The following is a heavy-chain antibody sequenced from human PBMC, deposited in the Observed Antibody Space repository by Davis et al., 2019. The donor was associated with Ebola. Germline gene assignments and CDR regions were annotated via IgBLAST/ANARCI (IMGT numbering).Heavy chain of an antibody. CDR1: GGSVSSGSYY. J-gene: IGHJ6*02. D-gene: IGHD2-2*01. CDR3: ARGAERRGYCSSTSCYYYYYGMDV. V-gene: IGHV4-61*01. Sequence: MPSETLSLTCTVSGGSVSSGSYYWSWIRQPPEKGLEWVGYIYYSGSTNCNPSLKSRVTISVDTSKNQFSLKLSSVTAADTAVYYCARGAERRGYCSSTSCYYYYYGMDVWGQGTTVTVSS. CDR2: IYYSGST.